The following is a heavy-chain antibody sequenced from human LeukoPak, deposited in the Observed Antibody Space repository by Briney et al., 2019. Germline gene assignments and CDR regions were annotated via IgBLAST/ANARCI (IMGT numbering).Heavy chain of an antibody. D-gene: IGHD2-15*01. V-gene: IGHV3-23*01. CDR2: ITYNGDST. CDR3: AKETRVAPRHIDF. Sequence: SGGSLRLSCAASGFAFNSYAMSWVRQAPGQGLEWVAAITYNGDSTYYADSVKGRFTISRDVASRTLFLQMSSLRAEDTALYFCAKETRVAPRHIDFWGQGTLVTVSS. CDR1: GFAFNSYA. J-gene: IGHJ4*02.